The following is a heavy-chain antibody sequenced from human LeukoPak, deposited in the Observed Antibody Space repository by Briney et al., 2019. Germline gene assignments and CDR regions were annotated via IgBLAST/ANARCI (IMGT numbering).Heavy chain of an antibody. CDR2: IKQDGSEK. J-gene: IGHJ5*02. Sequence: PGGSLRLSCAASGFTFRSYWMNWVRQPPGKGLEWVANIKQDGSEKYYVDSVKGRFTISRDNSKNTLYLQMNSLRAEDTAVYYCAKAPEYSSSSYGSWFDPWGQGTLVTVSS. CDR1: GFTFRSYW. D-gene: IGHD6-6*01. CDR3: AKAPEYSSSSYGSWFDP. V-gene: IGHV3-7*05.